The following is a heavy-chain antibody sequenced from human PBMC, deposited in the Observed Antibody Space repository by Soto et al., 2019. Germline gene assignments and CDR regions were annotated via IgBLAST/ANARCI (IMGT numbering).Heavy chain of an antibody. CDR2: IIPIFGTA. CDR1: GGTFSSYA. V-gene: IGHV1-69*01. CDR3: ARDLGYSSGSRDDAFDI. J-gene: IGHJ3*02. Sequence: QVQLVQSGAEVKKPGSSVKVSCKASGGTFSSYAISWVRQAPGQGLEWMGGIIPIFGTANYAQKFQGRVTITADESTNTGYMGPSSLRSEDTAVYYCARDLGYSSGSRDDAFDIWGQGTMVTVSS. D-gene: IGHD6-19*01.